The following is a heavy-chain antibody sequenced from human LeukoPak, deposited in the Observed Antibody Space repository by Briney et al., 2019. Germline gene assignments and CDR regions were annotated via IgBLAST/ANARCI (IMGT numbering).Heavy chain of an antibody. J-gene: IGHJ4*02. CDR3: ARYTLSYNSKWHYFFDY. CDR2: ISGSNGNT. Sequence: ASVKVSCKDSGYTFTSYGVSWVRQAPGQGLEWMGWISGSNGNTNNAQKVQGRVTMTTDTSTSTAYMELRSLRSDDTAVYYCARYTLSYNSKWHYFFDYWGQGTLLTVSS. V-gene: IGHV1-18*01. D-gene: IGHD2/OR15-2a*01. CDR1: GYTFTSYG.